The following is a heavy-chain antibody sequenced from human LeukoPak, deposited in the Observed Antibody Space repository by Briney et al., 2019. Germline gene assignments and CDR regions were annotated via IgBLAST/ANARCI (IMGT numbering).Heavy chain of an antibody. CDR3: AREYSRSSEGIWFDP. D-gene: IGHD6-6*01. V-gene: IGHV4-59*01. CDR1: DVSIRSYF. CDR2: IYYSGST. Sequence: SETLSLTCAVSDVSIRSYFWSWIRQPPGKGLEWIGYIYYSGSTNYNPSLKSRVTISVDTSKSQFSLNLSSVTAADTAVYYCAREYSRSSEGIWFDPWGQGTLVTVSS. J-gene: IGHJ5*02.